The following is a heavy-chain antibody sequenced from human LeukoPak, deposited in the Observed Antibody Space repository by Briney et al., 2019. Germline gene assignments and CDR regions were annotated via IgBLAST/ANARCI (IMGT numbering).Heavy chain of an antibody. V-gene: IGHV6-1*01. CDR1: GDSVSSNSAA. J-gene: IGHJ4*02. CDR2: TYYRSKWYD. CDR3: ASRYSGSYWVSY. Sequence: SQTLSLTCDITGDSVSSNSAAWNWIRQSPSRGLEWLGRTYYRSKWYDDYAISVKSRITINADTSKNQFSLQLNSVTPEDTAVYYCASRYSGSYWVSYWGQGTLVTVSS. D-gene: IGHD1-26*01.